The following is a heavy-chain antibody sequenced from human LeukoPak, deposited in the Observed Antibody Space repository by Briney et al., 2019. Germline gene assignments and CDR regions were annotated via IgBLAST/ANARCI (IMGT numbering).Heavy chain of an antibody. Sequence: KPSETLSLTCTVSGGSVSSGSYYWSWIRQPPGKGLEWIGYIYYSGSTNYNPSLKGRVTISVDTSKNQFSLKLSSVTAADTAVYYCARHTSYYYYYGMDVWGQGTTVTVSS. CDR3: ARHTSYYYYYGMDV. CDR2: IYYSGST. D-gene: IGHD2-2*02. CDR1: GGSVSSGSYY. J-gene: IGHJ6*02. V-gene: IGHV4-61*01.